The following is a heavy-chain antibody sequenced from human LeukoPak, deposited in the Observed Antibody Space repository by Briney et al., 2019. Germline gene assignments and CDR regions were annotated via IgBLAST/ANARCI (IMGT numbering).Heavy chain of an antibody. Sequence: ASVKVSCKASGYTFTGYYMHWVRQAPGQGLEWMGRINPNSGGTNYAQKFQGRVTMTRDTSISTAYMEPSRLISDDTAVYYCARGLTGENAFDIWGQGTMVTVSS. CDR2: INPNSGGT. D-gene: IGHD7-27*01. CDR1: GYTFTGYY. J-gene: IGHJ3*02. V-gene: IGHV1-2*06. CDR3: ARGLTGENAFDI.